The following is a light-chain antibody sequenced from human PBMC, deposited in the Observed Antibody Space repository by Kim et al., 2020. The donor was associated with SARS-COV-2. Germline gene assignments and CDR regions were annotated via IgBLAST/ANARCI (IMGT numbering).Light chain of an antibody. J-gene: IGKJ1*01. Sequence: AIRITQSPSSLSASTGDRVTITCRASQGISSYLAWYQQKPGKAPKLLIYAASTLQSGVPSRLSGSGSGTDFTLTISCLQSEDFATYYCQQYYSYPWTFGQGTKVDIK. CDR3: QQYYSYPWT. CDR2: AAS. V-gene: IGKV1-8*01. CDR1: QGISSY.